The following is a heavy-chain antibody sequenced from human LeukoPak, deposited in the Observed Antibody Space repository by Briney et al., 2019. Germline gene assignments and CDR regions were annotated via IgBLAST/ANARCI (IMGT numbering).Heavy chain of an antibody. Sequence: EASVTVSCKASGYTFTSYDINWVRQATGQGLEWMGWMNPNSGNTGYAQKFQGRVTMTRNTSISTAYMELSSLRSEDTAVYYCARGIVVVPAAIGGRRDWFDPWGQGTLVTVSS. J-gene: IGHJ5*02. V-gene: IGHV1-8*01. CDR1: GYTFTSYD. CDR3: ARGIVVVPAAIGGRRDWFDP. D-gene: IGHD2-2*01. CDR2: MNPNSGNT.